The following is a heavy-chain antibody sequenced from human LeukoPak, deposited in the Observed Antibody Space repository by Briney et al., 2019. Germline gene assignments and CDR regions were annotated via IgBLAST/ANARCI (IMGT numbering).Heavy chain of an antibody. V-gene: IGHV1-69*05. CDR3: ARTLNWKNFYFDY. D-gene: IGHD1/OR15-1a*01. J-gene: IGHJ4*02. CDR1: GGTFSSYA. Sequence: SVKVSCKASGGTFSSYAISWLRQAPGQGLEGMGGIIPIFGTANYAQKFQGRVTITTDESTRTAYMELSSLRSEDTAVYYCARTLNWKNFYFDYWGQGNLVTVSS. CDR2: IIPIFGTA.